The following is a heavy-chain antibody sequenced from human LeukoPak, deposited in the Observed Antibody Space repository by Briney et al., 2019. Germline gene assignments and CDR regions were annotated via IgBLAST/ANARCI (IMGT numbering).Heavy chain of an antibody. V-gene: IGHV1-2*02. CDR2: INPNSGDT. D-gene: IGHD2-21*02. J-gene: IGHJ3*02. CDR1: GYTFTGYY. Sequence: ASVKVSCKASGYTFTGYYMHWVRQAPGQGLEWMGWINPNSGDTSSAQKFQGRVTMTRDTSISTAYMELSRLRSDDTAVYYCASIVVVTARGAFDIWGQGTMATVSS. CDR3: ASIVVVTARGAFDI.